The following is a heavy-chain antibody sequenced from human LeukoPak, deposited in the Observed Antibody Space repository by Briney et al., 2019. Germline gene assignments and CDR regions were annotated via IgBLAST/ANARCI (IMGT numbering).Heavy chain of an antibody. J-gene: IGHJ4*02. V-gene: IGHV3-23*01. CDR3: AKAHGHTGLYWFDF. D-gene: IGHD2-8*02. Sequence: GGSLRLSCAASGFTFRNYAMNWVRQAPGKGLEWVSAISGSGGGRYYADSVKGRFTISRDNSKNTVYLQMNSLRAEDTPVYYCAKAHGHTGLYWFDFWGQGTLVTVSS. CDR2: ISGSGGGR. CDR1: GFTFRNYA.